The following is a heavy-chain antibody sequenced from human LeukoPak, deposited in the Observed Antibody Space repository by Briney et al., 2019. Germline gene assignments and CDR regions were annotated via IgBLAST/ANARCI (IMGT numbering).Heavy chain of an antibody. J-gene: IGHJ4*02. CDR3: ARGSKYSSGWYLH. Sequence: ASVKVSCKASGYTFTGYYMHWVRQAPGQGLEWMGWINPNSGGTNYAQKFQGRVTMTGDTSISTAYMELSRLRSDDTAVYYCARGSKYSSGWYLHWGQGTLVTVSS. CDR2: INPNSGGT. CDR1: GYTFTGYY. D-gene: IGHD6-19*01. V-gene: IGHV1-2*02.